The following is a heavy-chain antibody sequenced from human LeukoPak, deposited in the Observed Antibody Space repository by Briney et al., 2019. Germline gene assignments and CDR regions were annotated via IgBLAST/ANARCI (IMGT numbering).Heavy chain of an antibody. J-gene: IGHJ4*02. CDR1: GGTFSSDA. Sequence: SVKVSCKASGGTFSSDAISWVRQAPGQGLEWMGRIIPILGIANYAQKFQGRVTITADKSTSTAYMELSSLRSEDTAVYYCARGIAAAGRYYFDYWGQGTLVTVSS. CDR3: ARGIAAAGRYYFDY. D-gene: IGHD6-13*01. V-gene: IGHV1-69*04. CDR2: IIPILGIA.